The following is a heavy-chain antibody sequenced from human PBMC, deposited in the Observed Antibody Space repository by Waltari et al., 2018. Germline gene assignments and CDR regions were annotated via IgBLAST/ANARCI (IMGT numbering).Heavy chain of an antibody. J-gene: IGHJ4*02. CDR2: ISSSSSTK. D-gene: IGHD3-10*01. CDR1: GFTFSSYS. CDR3: ARDLRYYGSGGLY. V-gene: IGHV3-48*01. Sequence: EVQLVESGGGLVQPGGSLRLSCAASGFTFSSYSMNWVRQAPGKGLEWVSYISSSSSTKYYADSVKGRFTIARYNAKNSLYLQMNSLRAEDTAEYYCARDLRYYGSGGLYWGQGTLVTVSS.